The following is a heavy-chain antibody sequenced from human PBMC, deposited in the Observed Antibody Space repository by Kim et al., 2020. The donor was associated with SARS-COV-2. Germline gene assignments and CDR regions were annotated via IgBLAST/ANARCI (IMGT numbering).Heavy chain of an antibody. V-gene: IGHV3-33*06. Sequence: VRGRFTISRDNSKNTLYLQMNSRRAEDTAVYYCAKTLYGSGSFYYYGMDVWGQGTTVTVSS. D-gene: IGHD3-10*01. CDR3: AKTLYGSGSFYYYGMDV. J-gene: IGHJ6*02.